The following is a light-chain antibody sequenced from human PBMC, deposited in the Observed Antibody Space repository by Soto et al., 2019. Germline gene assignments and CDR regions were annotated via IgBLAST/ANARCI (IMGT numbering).Light chain of an antibody. CDR2: VNSDGSH. Sequence: QLVLTQSPSASAALGASVKLTCSLSSGHSSYAIAWHQQQPAKGPRYLMKVNSDGSHSKGDGIPDRFSGSSSGTERYLTISSLQSEDEADYYCQTWATGIVIFGGGTKLTVL. J-gene: IGLJ2*01. CDR3: QTWATGIVI. V-gene: IGLV4-69*01. CDR1: SGHSSYA.